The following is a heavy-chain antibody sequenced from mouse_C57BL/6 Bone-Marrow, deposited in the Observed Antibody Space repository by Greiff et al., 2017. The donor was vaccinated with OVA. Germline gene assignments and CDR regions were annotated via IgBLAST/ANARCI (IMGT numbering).Heavy chain of an antibody. CDR1: GFTFSSYA. CDR2: ISDGGSYT. D-gene: IGHD2-4*01. Sequence: EVQLVESGGGLVKPGGSLKLSCAASGFTFSSYAMSWVRQTPEKRLEWVATISDGGSYTYYPDNVKGRFTISRDNAKNNLYLQMSHLKSEDTAMYYCASVYYDYDEDYWGQGTSVTVSS. V-gene: IGHV5-4*01. J-gene: IGHJ4*01. CDR3: ASVYYDYDEDY.